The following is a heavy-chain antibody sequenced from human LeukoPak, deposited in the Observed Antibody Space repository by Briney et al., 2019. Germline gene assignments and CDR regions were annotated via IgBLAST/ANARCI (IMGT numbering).Heavy chain of an antibody. CDR2: IYPGDSDT. CDR1: GYSFTSYW. CDR3: ASPAYSSGWYYDAFDI. D-gene: IGHD6-13*01. V-gene: IGHV5-51*01. Sequence: GESLKISCKGSGYSFTSYWIGWVRQMPGKGLEWMGIIYPGDSDTRYSPSFQGQVTISADKSISTAYLQWSSLKASDTAMYYCASPAYSSGWYYDAFDIWGQGTMVTVSS. J-gene: IGHJ3*02.